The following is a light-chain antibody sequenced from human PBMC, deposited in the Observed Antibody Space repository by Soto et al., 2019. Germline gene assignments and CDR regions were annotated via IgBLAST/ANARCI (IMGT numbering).Light chain of an antibody. CDR3: QEYDGAPIT. V-gene: IGKV3-20*01. CDR1: QSIRSER. Sequence: EVVLTQSPATLSLSPGERATFSCRASQSIRSERLAWYQQKPGQAPRLFIFDASNRASGMPERFSGSGSGTDFTLTIARLEPEDFAVYYCQEYDGAPITFGLGTRLEIK. CDR2: DAS. J-gene: IGKJ5*01.